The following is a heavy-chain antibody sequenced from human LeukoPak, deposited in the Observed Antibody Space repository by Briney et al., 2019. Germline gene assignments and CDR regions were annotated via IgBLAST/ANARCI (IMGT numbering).Heavy chain of an antibody. Sequence: PGGSLRLSCAASGFSFNEYAMHSVRPAPGKGLEWVSGINWNSGSIGYADSVKGRFTISRDNAKNSLYMQMNSPRAEDMALDYCAKEMAAGIAVAGNFVGGPIDYWGQGTLVTVSS. V-gene: IGHV3-9*03. CDR3: AKEMAAGIAVAGNFVGGPIDY. J-gene: IGHJ4*02. CDR1: GFSFNEYA. CDR2: INWNSGSI. D-gene: IGHD6-19*01.